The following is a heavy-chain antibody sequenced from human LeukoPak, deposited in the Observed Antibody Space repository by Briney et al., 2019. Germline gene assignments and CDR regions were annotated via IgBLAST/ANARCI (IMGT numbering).Heavy chain of an antibody. CDR1: GFSFRRFW. D-gene: IGHD1-1*01. CDR2: INGDGDGK. V-gene: IGHV3-7*01. J-gene: IGHJ3*02. CDR3: ARDSSPDSATTYYDALDM. Sequence: PGGSLRLSCAGSGFSFRRFWMTWVRQAPGRGLEWEANINGDGDGKRYADSVKDRFTISRDNARSLVFLQIHSLRDEDTALYYCARDSSPDSATTYYDALDMWGQGTMVTVSS.